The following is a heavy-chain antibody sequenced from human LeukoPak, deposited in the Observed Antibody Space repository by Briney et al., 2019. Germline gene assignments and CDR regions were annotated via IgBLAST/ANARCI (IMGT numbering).Heavy chain of an antibody. CDR1: GYTFTSYG. Sequence: SVKVSCKASGYTFTSYGISWVRQAPGQGLEWMGWISAYNGNTNYAQKLQGRVTMTTDTSTSTAYMELRSLRSDDTAVYYCARDTVVAAAGTPLAPWGQGTLVTVSS. CDR2: ISAYNGNT. J-gene: IGHJ5*02. D-gene: IGHD6-13*01. CDR3: ARDTVVAAAGTPLAP. V-gene: IGHV1-18*01.